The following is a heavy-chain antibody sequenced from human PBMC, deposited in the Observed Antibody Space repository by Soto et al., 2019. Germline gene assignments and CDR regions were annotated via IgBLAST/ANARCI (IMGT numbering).Heavy chain of an antibody. J-gene: IGHJ4*02. V-gene: IGHV1-3*01. Sequence: ASVKVSCKASGYTFTSYAMHWVRQAPGQRLEWMGWINAGNGNTKYSQKFQGRVTITRDTSASTAYMELSSLRSEDTAVYYCARWGDYGDYYFDYWGQGTLVTVSS. CDR2: INAGNGNT. D-gene: IGHD4-17*01. CDR3: ARWGDYGDYYFDY. CDR1: GYTFTSYA.